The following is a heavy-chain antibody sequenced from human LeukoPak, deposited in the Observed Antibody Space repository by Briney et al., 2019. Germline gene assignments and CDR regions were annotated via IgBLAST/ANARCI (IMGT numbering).Heavy chain of an antibody. CDR2: IRYDGSNK. J-gene: IGHJ5*02. CDR1: GFTFSSYG. CDR3: AKDQWELLGWFDP. Sequence: GGSLRLSCAASGFTFSSYGMHWVRQAPGKGLEWVAFIRYDGSNKYYADSVKGRFTISRDNSKNTLYLQMNSLRAEDTAVYYCAKDQWELLGWFDPWGQGTLVTVSS. V-gene: IGHV3-30*02. D-gene: IGHD1-26*01.